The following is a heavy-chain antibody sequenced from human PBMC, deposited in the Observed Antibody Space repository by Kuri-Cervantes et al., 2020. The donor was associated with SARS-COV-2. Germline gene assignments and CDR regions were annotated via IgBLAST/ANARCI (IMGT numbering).Heavy chain of an antibody. J-gene: IGHJ3*02. D-gene: IGHD1-26*01. CDR1: GGSFSGYY. CDR2: INHSGST. V-gene: IGHV4-34*01. CDR3: ARGALPREAFDI. Sequence: ESLKISCAVYGGSFSGYYWSWIRQPPGKGLEWIGEINHSGSTNYNPSLKSRVTISVDTSKNQFSLKLSSVTAADTAVYYCARGALPREAFDIWGQGTMVTVSS.